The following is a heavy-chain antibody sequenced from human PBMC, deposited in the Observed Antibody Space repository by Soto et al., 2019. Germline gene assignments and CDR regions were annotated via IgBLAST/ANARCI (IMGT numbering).Heavy chain of an antibody. J-gene: IGHJ4*02. Sequence: PSETLSLTCTVSGGSISSYYWSWIRQPPGKGLEWIGYIYYSGSTNYNPSLKSRVTISVDTSKNQFSLKLSSVTAADTAVCYCASAGRLVRGHLGYWGQGTLVTVSS. CDR1: GGSISSYY. CDR3: ASAGRLVRGHLGY. D-gene: IGHD3-10*01. CDR2: IYYSGST. V-gene: IGHV4-59*01.